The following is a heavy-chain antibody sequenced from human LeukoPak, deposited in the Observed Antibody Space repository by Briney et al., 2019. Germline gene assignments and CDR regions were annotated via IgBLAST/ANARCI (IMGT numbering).Heavy chain of an antibody. CDR3: ARNHDYGDYVGY. CDR2: IYYSGST. J-gene: IGHJ4*02. Sequence: SETLSLTCTVSGGSINGYYWNWIRQPPGKGLEWIGYIYYSGSTNYNPSLKSRVTISADTSKNQLSLKLSSVTAADTAVYYCARNHDYGDYVGYWGQGTLVTVSS. D-gene: IGHD4-17*01. CDR1: GGSINGYY. V-gene: IGHV4-59*01.